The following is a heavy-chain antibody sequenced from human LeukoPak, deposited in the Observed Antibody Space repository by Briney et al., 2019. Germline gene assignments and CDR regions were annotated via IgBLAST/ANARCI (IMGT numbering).Heavy chain of an antibody. CDR3: ARDGGWLQSTGTDY. J-gene: IGHJ4*02. D-gene: IGHD5-24*01. Sequence: PGGSLRLSCAASGFTFSSYAMHWVRQAPGKGLEWVAVISYDGSNKYYADSVKGRFTISRDNSKNTLYLQMNSLRAEDTAVYYCARDGGWLQSTGTDYWGQGTLVTVSS. CDR2: ISYDGSNK. CDR1: GFTFSSYA. V-gene: IGHV3-30*04.